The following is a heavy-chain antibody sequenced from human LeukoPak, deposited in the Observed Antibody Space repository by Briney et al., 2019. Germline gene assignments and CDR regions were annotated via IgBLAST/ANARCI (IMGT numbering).Heavy chain of an antibody. V-gene: IGHV3-23*01. CDR3: AKGAVASLIFKPYYFDY. CDR2: ISAGGDST. J-gene: IGHJ4*02. CDR1: GFTFSNYA. Sequence: PGGSLRLSCAASGFTFSNYAMSWARQAPGKGLEWVSAISAGGDSTYYTDSVKGRFTISRDNSKNTLYLQMKGLRAEDTAIYYRAKGAVASLIFKPYYFDYWGQGTLVTVSS. D-gene: IGHD6-19*01.